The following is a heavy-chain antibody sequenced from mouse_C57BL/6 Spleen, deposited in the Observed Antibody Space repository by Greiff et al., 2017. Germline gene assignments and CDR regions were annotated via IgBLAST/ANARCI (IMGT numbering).Heavy chain of an antibody. CDR1: GYTFTSYW. J-gene: IGHJ2*01. CDR2: IDPSDSYT. D-gene: IGHD2-4*01. V-gene: IGHV1-69*01. CDR3: ARRAGYDSYYFDY. Sequence: QVQLQQSGAELVMPGASVKLSCKASGYTFTSYWMHWVKQRPGQGLEWIGEIDPSDSYTNYNQKLKGKSTLTVDKSSSTAYMQLSSLTSEDSAVYYCARRAGYDSYYFDYWGQGTTLTVSS.